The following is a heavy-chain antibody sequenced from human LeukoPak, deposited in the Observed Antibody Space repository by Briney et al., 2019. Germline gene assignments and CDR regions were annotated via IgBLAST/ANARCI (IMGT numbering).Heavy chain of an antibody. CDR3: ARDRTIAARLPDAFDI. CDR1: GFNFNNHV. D-gene: IGHD6-6*01. J-gene: IGHJ3*02. CDR2: IISSSIDI. Sequence: GGSLRLSCAASGFNFNNHVMHWVRQAPGKGLEWVSSIISSSIDIFYADSVKGRFTISRDNTKNSLYLQMNSLRAEDTAVYYCARDRTIAARLPDAFDIWGQGTMVTVSS. V-gene: IGHV3-21*01.